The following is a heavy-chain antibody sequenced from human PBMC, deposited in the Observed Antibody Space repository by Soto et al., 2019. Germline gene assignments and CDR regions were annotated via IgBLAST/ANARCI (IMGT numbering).Heavy chain of an antibody. Sequence: SETLSLTCAVYGGSFSGYYWSWIRQPPGKGLEWIGEINHSGSTNYNPSLKSRVTISVDTSKNQFSLKLSSVTAADTAVYYCARKGVIAVTPRYYFDYWGLGTLVTISS. CDR1: GGSFSGYY. J-gene: IGHJ4*02. V-gene: IGHV4-34*01. D-gene: IGHD6-19*01. CDR2: INHSGST. CDR3: ARKGVIAVTPRYYFDY.